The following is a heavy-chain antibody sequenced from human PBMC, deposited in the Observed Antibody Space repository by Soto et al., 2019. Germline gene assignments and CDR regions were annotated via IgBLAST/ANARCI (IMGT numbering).Heavy chain of an antibody. CDR2: ISFGGGST. CDR3: ATDPFRAGIAVAGNY. D-gene: IGHD6-19*01. V-gene: IGHV3-23*01. Sequence: EVQLLESGGGLVQPGGSLRLSCAASGFTFGSYAMTWVRQAPGKGLEWVSAISFGGGSTYYADSVKGLFTISRDNSKKTLYLQMTGLRAEDTAIYYCATDPFRAGIAVAGNYWGQGTLVTVSS. CDR1: GFTFGSYA. J-gene: IGHJ4*02.